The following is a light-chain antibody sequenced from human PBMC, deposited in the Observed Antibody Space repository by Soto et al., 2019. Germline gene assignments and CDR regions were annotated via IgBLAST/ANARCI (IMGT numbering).Light chain of an antibody. CDR3: SSYTSSSTVV. J-gene: IGLJ2*01. CDR2: DVS. V-gene: IGLV2-14*01. Sequence: QSALTQPASVSGSPGQSITISCTGTSSDVGGYNYGSWYQQYPGKAPKLMIYDVSNRPSGVSNRFSGSKSGNTASLTISGLQAEDEADYYCSSYTSSSTVVFGGGTKLTVL. CDR1: SSDVGGYNY.